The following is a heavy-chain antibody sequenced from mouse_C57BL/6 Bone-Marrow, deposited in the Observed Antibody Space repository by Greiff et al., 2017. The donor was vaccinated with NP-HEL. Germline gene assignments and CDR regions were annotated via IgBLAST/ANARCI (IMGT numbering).Heavy chain of an antibody. D-gene: IGHD2-1*01. J-gene: IGHJ2*01. Sequence: QVTLKVSGPGILQPSQTLSLTCSFSGFSLSTFGMGVGWLRQPSGKGLEWLAHIWWDDDKYYNPALKSRINISKDTSTNQVILTIANVVTADTATYYCARIRGFLLSYFDYWGQGTTLTVSS. CDR2: IWWDDDK. CDR1: GFSLSTFGMG. V-gene: IGHV8-8*01. CDR3: ARIRGFLLSYFDY.